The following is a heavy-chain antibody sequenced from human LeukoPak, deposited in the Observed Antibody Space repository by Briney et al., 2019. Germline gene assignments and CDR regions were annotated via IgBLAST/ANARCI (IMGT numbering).Heavy chain of an antibody. V-gene: IGHV3-11*01. CDR1: GFTFSDYY. Sequence: GGSLRLSCAASGFTFSDYYMSWIRQAPGKGLEWVSYITSGGTKYYADSVKGRFTISRDNAKNSLYLQMNSLRAEDTAVYSCARDGGSGNYFIDYWGQGTLVTVSS. CDR2: ITSGGTK. D-gene: IGHD3-10*01. J-gene: IGHJ4*02. CDR3: ARDGGSGNYFIDY.